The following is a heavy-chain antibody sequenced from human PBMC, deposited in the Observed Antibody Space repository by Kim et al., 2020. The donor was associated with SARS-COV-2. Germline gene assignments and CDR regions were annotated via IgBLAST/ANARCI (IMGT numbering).Heavy chain of an antibody. CDR1: GYSFSGYY. CDR2: VNPNSGDS. Sequence: ASVKVSCKTSGYSFSGYYIHWVRQAPGQGLEWMGRVNPNSGDSTYAQKFQGRITMTRDTSFSTAYVELSGLTSDDTALYYCAREISGEYSGYDPFDYWGQGTLVTVSS. D-gene: IGHD5-12*01. CDR3: AREISGEYSGYDPFDY. V-gene: IGHV1-2*06. J-gene: IGHJ4*02.